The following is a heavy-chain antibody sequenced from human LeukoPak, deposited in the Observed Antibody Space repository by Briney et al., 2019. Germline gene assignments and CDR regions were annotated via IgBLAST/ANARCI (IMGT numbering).Heavy chain of an antibody. J-gene: IGHJ4*02. CDR3: ARDPDHGAVDY. D-gene: IGHD3-16*01. CDR2: ISDSGGSI. V-gene: IGHV3-23*01. CDR1: GFTFSSYD. Sequence: GGSLRLSCAASGFTFSSYDMSWVRQAPGKGLEWVSVISDSGGSIHYADSVKGRFTISRDNSKNTLYPQMTSLRVEDTAVYYCARDPDHGAVDYWGQGTLVTVSS.